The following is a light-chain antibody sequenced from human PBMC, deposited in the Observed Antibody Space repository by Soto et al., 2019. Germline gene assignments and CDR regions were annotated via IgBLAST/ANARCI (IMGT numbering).Light chain of an antibody. CDR3: AAWDDSLNGPL. J-gene: IGLJ2*01. V-gene: IGLV1-44*01. CDR1: SSNIGSNA. CDR2: GKN. Sequence: QSVLTQPPSASGTPGQRVTISCSGSSSNIGSNAVNWYQQLPGTAPKLLIYGKNQRPSGVPDRFSGSKSGTSASLAISGLQSEDEADYYCAAWDDSLNGPLFGGGTKVTVL.